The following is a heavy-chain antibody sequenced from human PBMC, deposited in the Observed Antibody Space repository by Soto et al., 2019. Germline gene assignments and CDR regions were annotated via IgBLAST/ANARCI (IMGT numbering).Heavy chain of an antibody. D-gene: IGHD3-3*01. CDR2: IKEDGSKK. V-gene: IGHV3-7*03. J-gene: IGHJ4*02. CDR1: GLTFSRHW. CDR3: ASRPSEVKYYGVFDF. Sequence: GGSLRLSCAASGLTFSRHWMTWVRQTPGKGLEWVANIKEDGSKKYYVDSVKGRFTISRDNTKNSLFLEMNDLRVEDTAVYYCASRPSEVKYYGVFDFWGQGTVVTVSS.